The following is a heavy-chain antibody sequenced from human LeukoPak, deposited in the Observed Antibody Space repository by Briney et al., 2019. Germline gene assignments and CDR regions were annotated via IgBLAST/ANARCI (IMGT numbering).Heavy chain of an antibody. V-gene: IGHV6-1*01. Sequence: SQTLSLTCAISGDSISNNSGAWNRIRQSPSRGLEWLGRTYFRSKWYNEYAVSVKSRVTINPDTSKNQFSLQLNSVTPDDTALYYCARTVVVGGTSNFDYWGQGILVTVSS. CDR1: GDSISNNSGA. CDR3: ARTVVVGGTSNFDY. D-gene: IGHD4-23*01. CDR2: TYFRSKWYN. J-gene: IGHJ4*02.